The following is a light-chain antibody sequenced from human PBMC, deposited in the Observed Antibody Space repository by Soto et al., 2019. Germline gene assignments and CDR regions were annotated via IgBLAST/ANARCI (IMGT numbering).Light chain of an antibody. CDR1: QTISSW. CDR3: QQSYSTLPLT. Sequence: DIQMTQSPSTLSGSVGDRVTITCRASQTISSWLAWYQQKPGKAPKVLIHAASSLQSGVPSRFCGSGSGTDFTLTISSLQPEDFATYYCQQSYSTLPLTFGGGTKVDIK. V-gene: IGKV1-39*01. J-gene: IGKJ4*01. CDR2: AAS.